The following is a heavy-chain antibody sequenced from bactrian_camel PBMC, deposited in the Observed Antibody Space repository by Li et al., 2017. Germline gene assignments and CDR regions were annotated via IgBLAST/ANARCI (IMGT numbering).Heavy chain of an antibody. J-gene: IGHJ4*01. Sequence: QLVESGGGSVQAGGSRRLACEASGINNRNACVAWFRQRPGKEREGVATIGLGAGSAAYADSVKDRFTISRDDAKNTLYLQMDSLKPEDTATYYCAADFWGQGTQVTVS. CDR3: AADF. CDR1: GINNRNAC. V-gene: IGHV3S1*01. CDR2: IGLGAGSA.